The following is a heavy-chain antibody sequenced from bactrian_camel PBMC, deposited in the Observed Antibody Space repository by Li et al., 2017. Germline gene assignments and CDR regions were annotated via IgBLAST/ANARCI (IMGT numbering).Heavy chain of an antibody. Sequence: EVQLVESGGGLVQPGGSLRLSCAASGFTYSSVDMTRVREAPGKGLAWVSSINSDGTSTYYADSVKGRFAVSQDSAGSTVTVYLQMNDLEPEDTGIYYCAVDRCGVATGWLDPRRYNYWGQGTQVTVS. CDR1: GFTYSSVD. D-gene: IGHD4*01. CDR2: INSDGTST. CDR3: AVDRCGVATGWLDPRRYNY. V-gene: IGHV3S40*01. J-gene: IGHJ4*01.